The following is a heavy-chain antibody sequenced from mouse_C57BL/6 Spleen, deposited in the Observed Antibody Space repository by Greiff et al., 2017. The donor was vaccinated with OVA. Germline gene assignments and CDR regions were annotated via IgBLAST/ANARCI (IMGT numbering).Heavy chain of an antibody. V-gene: IGHV5-17*01. CDR1: GFTFSDYG. CDR2: ISSGSSTI. CDR3: ARHGGSSFWYVDV. Sequence: EVQLVESGGGLVKPGGSLKLSCAASGFTFSDYGMHWVRQAPEKGLEWVAYISSGSSTIYYADTVKGRFTISRDNAKNTLFLQMTSLRSEDTAMEYGARHGGSSFWYVDVWGTGTTVTVSS. J-gene: IGHJ1*03. D-gene: IGHD1-1*01.